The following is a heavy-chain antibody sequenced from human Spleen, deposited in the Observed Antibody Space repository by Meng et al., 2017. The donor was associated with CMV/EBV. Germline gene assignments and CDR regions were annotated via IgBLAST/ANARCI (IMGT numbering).Heavy chain of an antibody. CDR3: TRSGLGMDV. D-gene: IGHD5-12*01. CDR1: GFIFDDYA. Sequence: SLKISCAAFGFIFDDYAMHWVRQAPGKGLEWVSGISYNSNNVGYADSVKGRFTISRDNAKNSLYLQMNSLRAEDTALYYCTRSGLGMDVWGQGTTVTVSS. J-gene: IGHJ6*02. V-gene: IGHV3-9*01. CDR2: ISYNSNNV.